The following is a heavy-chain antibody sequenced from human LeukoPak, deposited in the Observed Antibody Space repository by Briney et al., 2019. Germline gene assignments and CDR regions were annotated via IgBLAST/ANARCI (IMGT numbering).Heavy chain of an antibody. J-gene: IGHJ4*02. V-gene: IGHV3-7*03. D-gene: IGHD3-3*01. CDR3: ARETEYYDFWSGYYL. Sequence: PGGSLRLSCAASGFIFSNYWMSWVRQAPGKGLEWVANIRQDGSEKYYVDSVKGRFTISGDNAKNSLYLQMNSLRAEDTAVYYCARETEYYDFWSGYYLWGQGTLVTVSS. CDR2: IRQDGSEK. CDR1: GFIFSNYW.